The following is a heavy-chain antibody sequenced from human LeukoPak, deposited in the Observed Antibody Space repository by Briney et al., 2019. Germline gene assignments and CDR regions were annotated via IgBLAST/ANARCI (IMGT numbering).Heavy chain of an antibody. CDR3: ARAQKTYYYDSSGYYRNAFDI. V-gene: IGHV4-34*01. CDR2: INHSGST. D-gene: IGHD3-22*01. CDR1: GGSFSGYY. J-gene: IGHJ3*02. Sequence: SETLSLTCAVYGGSFSGYYWSWIRQPPGKGLEWIGEINHSGSTNYNPSLKSRVTISVGTSKNQFSLKLSSVTAADTAVYYCARAQKTYYYDSSGYYRNAFDIWGQGTMVTVSS.